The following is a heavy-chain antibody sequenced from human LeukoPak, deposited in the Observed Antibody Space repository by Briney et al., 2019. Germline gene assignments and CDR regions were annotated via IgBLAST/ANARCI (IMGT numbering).Heavy chain of an antibody. Sequence: GGSLRLSCAASGFDFRTYSMNWISQAPGKGLEWISHISSSRSLKYYADSVKGRFTISRDNAKNSLYLQMDSLRDEDTAVYYCARERVSPTFVVDVWGQGTSVTVFS. J-gene: IGHJ6*02. CDR3: ARERVSPTFVVDV. CDR2: ISSSRSLK. V-gene: IGHV3-48*02. D-gene: IGHD2/OR15-2a*01. CDR1: GFDFRTYS.